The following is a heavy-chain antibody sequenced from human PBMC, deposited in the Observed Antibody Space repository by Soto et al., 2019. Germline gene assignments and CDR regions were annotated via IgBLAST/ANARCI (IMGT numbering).Heavy chain of an antibody. CDR3: ARTDMVRGVIFYYGMDV. CDR2: INAGNGNT. CDR1: GYTFTTYA. V-gene: IGHV1-3*01. D-gene: IGHD3-10*01. Sequence: GASVKVSCKASGYTFTTYAMHWVRQAPGQRLERMGWINAGNGNTKYSQKFQGRVTITRDTSASTAYMELSSLRSEDTAVYYCARTDMVRGVIFYYGMDVWGQGTTVTVPS. J-gene: IGHJ6*02.